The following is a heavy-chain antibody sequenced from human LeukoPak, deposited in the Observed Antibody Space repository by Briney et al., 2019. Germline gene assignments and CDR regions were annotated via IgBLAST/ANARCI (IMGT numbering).Heavy chain of an antibody. CDR2: INPNSGGT. J-gene: IGHJ4*02. CDR1: GYTFTGYY. Sequence: ASVKVSCKASGYTFTGYYMHWVRQAPGQGLEWMGWINPNSGGTNYAQKFQGRVTMTRDTSISTAYMELSSLRSEDTAVYYCAAADGSGSYSYWGQGTLVTVSS. V-gene: IGHV1-2*02. D-gene: IGHD3-10*01. CDR3: AAADGSGSYSY.